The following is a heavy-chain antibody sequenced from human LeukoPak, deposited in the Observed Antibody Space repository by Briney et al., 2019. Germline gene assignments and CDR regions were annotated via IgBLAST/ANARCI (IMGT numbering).Heavy chain of an antibody. CDR3: ARDPTAGSGYYDSSGYFDP. J-gene: IGHJ5*02. CDR1: GGSISSYY. CDR2: IYTSGST. D-gene: IGHD3-22*01. Sequence: SETLSLTCTVSGGSISSYYWSWIRQPPGKGLEWIGYIYTSGSTNYNPSLKSRVTISVDTSRNQFSLKLSSVTAADTAVYYCARDPTAGSGYYDSSGYFDPWGQGTLVTVSS. V-gene: IGHV4-4*09.